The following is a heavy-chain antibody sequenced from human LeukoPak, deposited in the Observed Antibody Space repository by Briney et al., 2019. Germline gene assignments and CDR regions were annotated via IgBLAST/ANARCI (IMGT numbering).Heavy chain of an antibody. J-gene: IGHJ3*02. D-gene: IGHD3-22*01. Sequence: SETLSLTCTVSGGSISSYYWSWIRQPPGKGLEWIGYIYYSGSTNYNPSLKSRVTISVDTSKNQFSLKLSSVTAADTAVYYCARAYYDSSGRRPNDAFDIWGQGTMVTVSS. CDR3: ARAYYDSSGRRPNDAFDI. CDR1: GGSISSYY. V-gene: IGHV4-59*12. CDR2: IYYSGST.